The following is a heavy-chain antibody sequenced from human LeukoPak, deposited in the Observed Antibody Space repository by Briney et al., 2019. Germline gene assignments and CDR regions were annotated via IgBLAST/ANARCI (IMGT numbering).Heavy chain of an antibody. CDR3: ARSGELAYCGGDCYSYYYYGMDV. J-gene: IGHJ6*02. D-gene: IGHD2-21*02. CDR2: IYYSGST. CDR1: GGSISSGGYY. Sequence: PSQTLSLTCTVSGGSISSGGYYWSWIRQHPGKGLEWIGYIYYSGSTYYNPSLKSRVTISVDTSKNQFSLKLSSVTAADTAVYYCARSGELAYCGGDCYSYYYYGMDVWGQGTTVTVSS. V-gene: IGHV4-31*03.